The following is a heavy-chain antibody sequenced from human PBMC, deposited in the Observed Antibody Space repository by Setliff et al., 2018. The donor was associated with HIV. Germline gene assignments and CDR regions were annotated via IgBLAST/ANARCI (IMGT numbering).Heavy chain of an antibody. CDR2: INPNSGGT. Sequence: ASVKVSCKASGYTFTGYYMHWVRQAPGQGLEWMGWINPNSGGTNYAQKFQGWVTMTRDTSISAACMELSRLRSDDTAVYYCAREGLAYMDVWGKGTTVTVSS. D-gene: IGHD6-19*01. CDR3: AREGLAYMDV. CDR1: GYTFTGYY. V-gene: IGHV1-2*04. J-gene: IGHJ6*03.